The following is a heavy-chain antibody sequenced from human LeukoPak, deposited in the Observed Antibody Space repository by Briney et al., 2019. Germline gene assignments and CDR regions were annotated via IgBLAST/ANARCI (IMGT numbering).Heavy chain of an antibody. CDR3: ARAPRQYGDYPDAFDI. J-gene: IGHJ3*02. Sequence: PSETLSLTCAAYGGSFSGYYWSWIRQPPGKGLEWIGEINHSRSTNYNPSLKSRVTISVDTSKNQFSLKLSSVTAADTAVYYCARAPRQYGDYPDAFDIWGQGTMVTVSS. CDR2: INHSRST. D-gene: IGHD4-17*01. CDR1: GGSFSGYY. V-gene: IGHV4-34*01.